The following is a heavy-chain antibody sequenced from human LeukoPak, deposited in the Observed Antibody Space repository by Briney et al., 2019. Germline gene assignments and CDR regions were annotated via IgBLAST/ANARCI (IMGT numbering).Heavy chain of an antibody. CDR2: ISLYDGKT. D-gene: IGHD1-1*01. V-gene: IGHV1-18*01. CDR1: GYTLTSHG. J-gene: IGHJ5*02. Sequence: ASVKVSCKASGYTLTSHGITWMRPAPGQGLGWMGWISLYDGKTNYALKVQDRLTMTTDRSTSTTYMELRSLGSDDTAVYYCASAPRETRIPYELAAGPWGQGTLVTVSS. CDR3: ASAPRETRIPYELAAGP.